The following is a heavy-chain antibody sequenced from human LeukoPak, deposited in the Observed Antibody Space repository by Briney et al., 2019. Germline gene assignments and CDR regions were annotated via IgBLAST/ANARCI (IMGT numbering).Heavy chain of an antibody. CDR2: FIPIFGTA. CDR1: GATFSSYA. J-gene: IGHJ3*02. D-gene: IGHD3-3*01. CDR3: ARAQILTALLGVPDLKLGAFDI. V-gene: IGHV1-69*13. Sequence: SVKVSCKPSGATFSSYAISWVRQAPGQGLEWMGGFIPIFGTANYAQKFQGIVTITADECTSTAYIELSSLRSEDTAVYYCARAQILTALLGVPDLKLGAFDIWGQGTMVTVSS.